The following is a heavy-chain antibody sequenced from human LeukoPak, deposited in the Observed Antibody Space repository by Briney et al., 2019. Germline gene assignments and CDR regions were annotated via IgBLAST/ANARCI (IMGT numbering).Heavy chain of an antibody. V-gene: IGHV3-74*03. J-gene: IGHJ5*02. Sequence: GGSLRLSCAASEFTFSRYWMHWVRQAPGKGLVWVSRVSPDGLTTKYADSVKGRYTISRDNAKNTLYLQMNSLRDEDTAMYYCSRERDSNWFDPWGQGTLVTVSS. CDR3: SRERDSNWFDP. CDR2: VSPDGLTT. CDR1: EFTFSRYW.